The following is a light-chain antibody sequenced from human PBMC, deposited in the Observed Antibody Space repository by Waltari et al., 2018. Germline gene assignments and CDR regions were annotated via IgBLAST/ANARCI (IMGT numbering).Light chain of an antibody. J-gene: IGKJ2*01. V-gene: IGKV3-20*01. CDR1: QRIMARF. CDR2: ATS. Sequence: EIVLTQSPGTLSLSPGERVTLSCRASQRIMARFLAWYQQRPGQAPRLLMYATSTRATRSPDRFRVGGSGTDFTLTLTRLEPEDFAVYYCQQYGGSPPYTFGQGTKVEIK. CDR3: QQYGGSPPYT.